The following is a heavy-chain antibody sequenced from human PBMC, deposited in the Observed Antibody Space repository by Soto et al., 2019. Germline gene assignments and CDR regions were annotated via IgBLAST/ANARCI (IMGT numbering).Heavy chain of an antibody. Sequence: RASVKVSCKASGYTFTSYGISWVRQAPGQGLEWMGWISAYNGNTNYAQKLQGRVIMTTDTSTSTAYMELRSLRSDDTAVYYCARDEGITIFGVVILLHDYYGMDVWGQGTTVTVSS. J-gene: IGHJ6*02. CDR1: GYTFTSYG. D-gene: IGHD3-3*01. CDR2: ISAYNGNT. V-gene: IGHV1-18*04. CDR3: ARDEGITIFGVVILLHDYYGMDV.